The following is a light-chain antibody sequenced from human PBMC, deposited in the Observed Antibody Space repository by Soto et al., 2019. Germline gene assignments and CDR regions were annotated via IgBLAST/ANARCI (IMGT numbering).Light chain of an antibody. CDR1: SSDVGGYNY. J-gene: IGLJ3*02. V-gene: IGLV2-14*01. CDR3: SSYTSSLLGV. CDR2: EVS. Sequence: QSVLTQPASVSGSPGQSITISCTGTSSDVGGYNYVSWYQQHPGKAPKLMIYEVSNRPSGVSNRFSGSKSGNTASLTISGLQAEDEADYYCSSYTSSLLGVFGGGTKLTVL.